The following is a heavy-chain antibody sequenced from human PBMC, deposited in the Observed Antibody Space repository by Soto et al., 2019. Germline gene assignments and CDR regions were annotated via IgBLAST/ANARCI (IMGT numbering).Heavy chain of an antibody. Sequence: GGSLRLSCAASGFTFNIYGMHWVRQAPYKGLEWVALISYDGSNQYYADPVKGRLTISRDNSQNTLFLQMNSLRADDTAVYYCAKDQASGQGSFDSWGQGTLVTVSS. V-gene: IGHV3-30*18. CDR3: AKDQASGQGSFDS. CDR1: GFTFNIYG. CDR2: ISYDGSNQ. J-gene: IGHJ4*02.